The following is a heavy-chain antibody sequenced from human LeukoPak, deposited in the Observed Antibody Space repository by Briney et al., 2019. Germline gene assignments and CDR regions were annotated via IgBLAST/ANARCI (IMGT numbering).Heavy chain of an antibody. D-gene: IGHD4-17*01. J-gene: IGHJ3*02. CDR1: GLTFSNYA. Sequence: GGSLTLSCTASGLTFSNYATTWVRQAPGKGLEWVSSITGSGRGTYYADSVKGRFSVSRVNSQNTVFLHMNSLRADDTALYYCSKDPNGDYVGAFDMWGPGTMVTVSS. CDR3: SKDPNGDYVGAFDM. CDR2: ITGSGRGT. V-gene: IGHV3-23*01.